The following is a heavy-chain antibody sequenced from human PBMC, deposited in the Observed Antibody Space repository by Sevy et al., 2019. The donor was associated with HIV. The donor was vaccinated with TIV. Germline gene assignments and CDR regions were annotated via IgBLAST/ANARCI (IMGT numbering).Heavy chain of an antibody. J-gene: IGHJ4*02. Sequence: GGSLRLSCAASGFTFSSYSMNWVRQAPGKGLDWVSYISSSSSTIYYADSVKGRFTISRDNAKNSLYLQMSSLRAEDTAVYYCARVGPYCGGDCYWFDYWGQGSLVTVSS. V-gene: IGHV3-48*01. CDR2: ISSSSSTI. CDR3: ARVGPYCGGDCYWFDY. D-gene: IGHD2-21*02. CDR1: GFTFSSYS.